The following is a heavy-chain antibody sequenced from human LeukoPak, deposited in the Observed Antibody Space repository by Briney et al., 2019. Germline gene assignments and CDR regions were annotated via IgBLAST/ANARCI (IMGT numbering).Heavy chain of an antibody. V-gene: IGHV3-30*03. D-gene: IGHD5-12*01. CDR1: GFTFSSYS. CDR3: ARDLFRRDGYNWDY. Sequence: GGSLRLSCAASGFTFSSYSMNWVRQAPGKGLEWVAVISYDGSNKYYADSVKGRFTISRDNSKNTLYLQMNSLRAEDTAVYYCARDLFRRDGYNWDYWGQGTLVTVSS. J-gene: IGHJ4*02. CDR2: ISYDGSNK.